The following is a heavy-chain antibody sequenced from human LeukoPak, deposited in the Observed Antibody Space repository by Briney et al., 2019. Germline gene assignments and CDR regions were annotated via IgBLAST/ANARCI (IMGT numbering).Heavy chain of an antibody. CDR1: GFTFSSYS. J-gene: IGHJ3*02. CDR3: ARDLGYYDYVWGSYRPDAFDI. Sequence: GGSLRLSCAASGFTFSSYSMNWVRQAPGKGLEWVSSISSSSSYIYYADSVKGRFTISRDNAKNSLYLQMNSLRAEDTAVYYCARDLGYYDYVWGSYRPDAFDIWGQGTMVTVSS. D-gene: IGHD3-16*02. CDR2: ISSSSSYI. V-gene: IGHV3-21*01.